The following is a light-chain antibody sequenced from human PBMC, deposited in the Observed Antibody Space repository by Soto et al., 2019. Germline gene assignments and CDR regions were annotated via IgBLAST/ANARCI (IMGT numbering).Light chain of an antibody. Sequence: QSVLTQPPSVSAAPGQKVTISCSGSSSNIGGNSVSWYQQLPGTAPKLLIYDDNKRPSGIPDRFSGSKSGTSATLGITGFQTGDEADYYCGSWDSILSAYVFGTGTKGTVL. CDR3: GSWDSILSAYV. J-gene: IGLJ1*01. CDR1: SSNIGGNS. CDR2: DDN. V-gene: IGLV1-51*01.